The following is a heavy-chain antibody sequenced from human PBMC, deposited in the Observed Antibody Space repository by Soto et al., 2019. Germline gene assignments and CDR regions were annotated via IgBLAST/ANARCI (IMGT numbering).Heavy chain of an antibody. CDR3: AREYTYGSTFFDC. CDR2: ISHSGST. CDR1: GGSISSAAYY. V-gene: IGHV4-31*03. Sequence: QVQLQESGPGLVKPSQTLSLTCTVSGGSISSAAYYWSWIRQHPGKGLEWIGYISHSGSTYYNPSLKSRVIISVDTSKNPFSLSLTSVTAADTAVYYCAREYTYGSTFFDCWCQGALVTVSS. D-gene: IGHD2-2*02. J-gene: IGHJ4*02.